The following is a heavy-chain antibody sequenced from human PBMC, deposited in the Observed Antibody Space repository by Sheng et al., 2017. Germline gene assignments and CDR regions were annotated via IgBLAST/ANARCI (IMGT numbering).Heavy chain of an antibody. V-gene: IGHV3-7*01. CDR2: INQDGSVK. J-gene: IGHJ4*02. Sequence: EVQVVQSGGGLVQPGGSLRLSCVASGFSFSDYWMSWVRQTPGKGLEWVAIINQDGSVKYYVDSMRGRFTISRDNTKNSLYLQMNSLTVEDTAVYYCGSDIHRSLDYWGQGNPGQRLV. D-gene: IGHD3-10*01. CDR1: GFSFSDYW. CDR3: GSDIHRSLDY.